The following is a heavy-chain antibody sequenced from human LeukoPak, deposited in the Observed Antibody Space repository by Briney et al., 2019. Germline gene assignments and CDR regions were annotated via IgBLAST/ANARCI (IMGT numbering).Heavy chain of an antibody. J-gene: IGHJ3*02. V-gene: IGHV3-30-3*01. CDR2: ISYDGSNK. CDR3: AGFNYYDSSGYYLDAFDI. Sequence: GGSLRLSCAASGFTFSNYWMSWVRQAPGKGLEWVAVISYDGSNKYYADSVKGRFTISRDNSKNTLYLQMNSLRAEDTAVYYCAGFNYYDSSGYYLDAFDIWGQGTMVTVSS. D-gene: IGHD3-22*01. CDR1: GFTFSNYW.